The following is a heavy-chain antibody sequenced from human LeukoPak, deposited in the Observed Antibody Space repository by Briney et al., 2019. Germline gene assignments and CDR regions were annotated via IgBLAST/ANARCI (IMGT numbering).Heavy chain of an antibody. D-gene: IGHD4-17*01. Sequence: GASVKVSCKASGYTFTSYDINWVRQATGQGLEWMGWMNPNSGNTGYAQKFQGRVTMTRNTSISTAYMELSSLRSEDTAVYYCARNDYGDYVKWLYCYYGMDVWGQGTTVTVSS. CDR2: MNPNSGNT. CDR3: ARNDYGDYVKWLYCYYGMDV. J-gene: IGHJ6*02. CDR1: GYTFTSYD. V-gene: IGHV1-8*01.